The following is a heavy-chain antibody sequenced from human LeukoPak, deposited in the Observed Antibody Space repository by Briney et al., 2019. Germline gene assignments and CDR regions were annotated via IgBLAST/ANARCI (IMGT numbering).Heavy chain of an antibody. CDR3: ARQKLRITMVRGVFDY. CDR2: INHSGST. J-gene: IGHJ4*02. CDR1: GGSFSGYY. V-gene: IGHV4-34*01. Sequence: SETLSLTCAVYGGSFSGYYWSWIRQPPGRGLEWIGEINHSGSTNYNLSLKSRVTISVDTSKNQFSLKLSSVTAADTAVYYCARQKLRITMVRGVFDYWGQGTLVTVSS. D-gene: IGHD3-10*01.